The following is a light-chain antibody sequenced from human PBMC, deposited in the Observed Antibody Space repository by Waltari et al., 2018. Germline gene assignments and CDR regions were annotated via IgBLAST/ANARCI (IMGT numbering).Light chain of an antibody. Sequence: QSVLTQPPSVSGAPGQRVTISCTGSRSTLGAGTDVYWYQQLPRAAPKLLIYGSSTRPLGVPDRFFGSTSGTSASLAITGLQAEDEADYYCQSYDTSLSVVFGGGTKLTVL. V-gene: IGLV1-40*01. CDR3: QSYDTSLSVV. J-gene: IGLJ3*02. CDR2: GSS. CDR1: RSTLGAGTD.